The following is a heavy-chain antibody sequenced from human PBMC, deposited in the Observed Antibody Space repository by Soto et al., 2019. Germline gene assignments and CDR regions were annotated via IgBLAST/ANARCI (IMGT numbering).Heavy chain of an antibody. CDR3: ARDDCMICLGN. CDR1: GFTFSTYG. Sequence: GGSLRLSCAGAGFTFSTYGIHWVRQAPGKGLEWVSLTSNDGGRKFYADSVNGRFTISRDNSKNTLFLQMDNLRGEDTAVYYCARDDCMICLGNWGQGPLVTVPS. D-gene: IGHD3-16*01. J-gene: IGHJ4*02. CDR2: TSNDGGRK. V-gene: IGHV3-30*03.